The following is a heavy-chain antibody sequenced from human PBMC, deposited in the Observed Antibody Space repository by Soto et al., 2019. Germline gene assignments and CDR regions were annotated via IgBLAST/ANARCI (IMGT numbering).Heavy chain of an antibody. V-gene: IGHV3-48*02. CDR3: ARTIWSGYFQADY. D-gene: IGHD3-3*01. CDR1: GFTFSTYS. Sequence: EVQLEESGGGLVQPGGSLRLSCVASGFTFSTYSMNWVRQAPGKGLEWISYISSSSSTTYADSVKGRFTISRDNAKNSLYLQMNSLRDEDTAVYYCARTIWSGYFQADYWGQGTLVTVSS. CDR2: ISSSSST. J-gene: IGHJ4*02.